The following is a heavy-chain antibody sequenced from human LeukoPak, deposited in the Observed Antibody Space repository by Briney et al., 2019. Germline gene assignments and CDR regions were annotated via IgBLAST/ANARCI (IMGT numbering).Heavy chain of an antibody. CDR1: GFTFSSYY. Sequence: GGSLRLSCAASGFTFSSYYMSWVRQAPGRGLEWVASIKKDGTEKYYVDSVKGRFTISRDNAKNSLYLQMNSLRAEDTALYYCARDTVGVTDYWGQGTLVTVSS. D-gene: IGHD1-26*01. J-gene: IGHJ4*02. CDR3: ARDTVGVTDY. CDR2: IKKDGTEK. V-gene: IGHV3-7*01.